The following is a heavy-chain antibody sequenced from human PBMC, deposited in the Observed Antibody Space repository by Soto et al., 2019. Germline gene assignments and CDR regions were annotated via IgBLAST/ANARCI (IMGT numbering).Heavy chain of an antibody. CDR3: ARSYGSGSRPFDY. CDR1: GGTFTSYT. CDR2: IIPILGMS. J-gene: IGHJ4*02. Sequence: QVHLLQSGAEMKKPGSSVKVSCTAFGGTFTSYTFNWERQAPGQRLEWMGRIIPILGMSSSAHNFQGRLTMIADKSTNTSYMVLSSLTSDDTAIYYCARSYGSGSRPFDYWGQGTLVTVSS. V-gene: IGHV1-69*02. D-gene: IGHD3-10*01.